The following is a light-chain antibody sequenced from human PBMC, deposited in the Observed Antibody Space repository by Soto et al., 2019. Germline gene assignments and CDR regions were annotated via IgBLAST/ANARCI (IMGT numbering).Light chain of an antibody. V-gene: IGKV1-33*01. CDR3: QQDDTLSFT. J-gene: IGKJ3*01. CDR1: QDISNY. CDR2: DAS. Sequence: DIQMTQSPSSLSASVGDRVTITCQASQDISNYLNWYQQKLGKAPKLLIDDASNLEPGVPSRFSGSGSGTEFIFTISSLQAEDIATYYCQQDDTLSFTFGPGTKVDIK.